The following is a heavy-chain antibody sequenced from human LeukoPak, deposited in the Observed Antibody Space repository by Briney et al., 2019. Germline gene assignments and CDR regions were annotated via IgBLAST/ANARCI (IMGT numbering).Heavy chain of an antibody. D-gene: IGHD2-2*01. Sequence: GGSLRLSCAASGFTFSDYSMNWVRQAPGKGLEWISYIGISSGNTKYADSVKGRFTISGDKAKNSLYLQMNSLRVEDTAVYYCARDTKYAFDNWGQGTLVAVSS. CDR2: IGISSGNT. CDR1: GFTFSDYS. V-gene: IGHV3-48*01. CDR3: ARDTKYAFDN. J-gene: IGHJ4*02.